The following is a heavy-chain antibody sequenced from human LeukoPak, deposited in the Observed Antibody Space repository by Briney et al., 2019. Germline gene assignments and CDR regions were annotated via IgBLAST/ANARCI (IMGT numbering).Heavy chain of an antibody. J-gene: IGHJ4*02. Sequence: SETLSLTCAVYGGSFSGYYWSWIRQPPGKGLEWIGEINHSGSTNYNPSLKSRVTISVDRSKNQFSLKLSSVTAADTAVYYCARASNYYDSSGYVYWGQGTLVTVSS. CDR1: GGSFSGYY. CDR3: ARASNYYDSSGYVY. D-gene: IGHD3-22*01. V-gene: IGHV4-34*01. CDR2: INHSGST.